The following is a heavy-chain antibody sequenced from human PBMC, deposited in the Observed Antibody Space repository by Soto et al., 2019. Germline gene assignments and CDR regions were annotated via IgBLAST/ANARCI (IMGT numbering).Heavy chain of an antibody. V-gene: IGHV3-23*01. CDR1: GFTFSSYA. CDR3: AKDRSTKNGYCSSTSCYLDY. CDR2: ISGSGGST. J-gene: IGHJ4*01. Sequence: GGSLRLSCAASGFTFSSYAMSWVRQAPGKGLEWVSAISGSGGSTYYADSVKGRFTISRDNSKNTLYLQMNSLRAEDTAVYYCAKDRSTKNGYCSSTSCYLDYWRHGTLVTAPQ. D-gene: IGHD2-2*01.